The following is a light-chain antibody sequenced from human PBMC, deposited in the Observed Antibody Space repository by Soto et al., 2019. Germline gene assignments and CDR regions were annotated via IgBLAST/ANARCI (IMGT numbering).Light chain of an antibody. CDR1: QSVSSY. J-gene: IGKJ1*01. CDR3: QQRSNCPEA. CDR2: DAS. V-gene: IGKV3-11*01. Sequence: IVWTHSPSTLSLSPVERATLSFMASQSVSSYLAWYQQKPGQAPRLLIYDASNRATGIPARFSGSGSGTDFTLTISSLEPEDFAVYYCQQRSNCPEAFGQGTKVDIK.